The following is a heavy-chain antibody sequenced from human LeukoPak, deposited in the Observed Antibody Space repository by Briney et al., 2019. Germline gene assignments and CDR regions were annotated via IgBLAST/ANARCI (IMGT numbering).Heavy chain of an antibody. D-gene: IGHD3-16*01. V-gene: IGHV3-23*01. CDR3: AKDSLPSYGGYFDY. CDR1: GFTLSSYA. CDR2: MSGSGGNT. Sequence: GGSLRLSCAASGFTLSSYAVSWVRQAPGKGLEWASGMSGSGGNTYYADSVKGRFTISRDISKNTLYLQMNSLRAEDTALYYCAKDSLPSYGGYFDYWGQGTLVTVSS. J-gene: IGHJ4*02.